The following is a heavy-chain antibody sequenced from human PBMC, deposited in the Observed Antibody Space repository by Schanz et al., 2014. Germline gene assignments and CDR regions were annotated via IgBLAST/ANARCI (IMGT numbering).Heavy chain of an antibody. CDR3: ARDSGPYYDKSMDV. D-gene: IGHD3-9*01. CDR2: ISYDGSNK. J-gene: IGHJ6*02. CDR1: GFTLSSYA. Sequence: QVQLVESGGGVVQPGRSLRLSCAAYGFTLSSYAMHWVRQAPGKGLEWVAVISYDGSNKYYADSVKGRFTISRDNAKNSMYLHMKSLRGEDTALYYCARDSGPYYDKSMDVWGQGTTVAVSS. V-gene: IGHV3-30-3*01.